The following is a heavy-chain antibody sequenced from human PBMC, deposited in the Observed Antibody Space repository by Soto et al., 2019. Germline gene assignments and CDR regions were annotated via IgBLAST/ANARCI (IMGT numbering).Heavy chain of an antibody. D-gene: IGHD3-22*01. CDR3: ARELYYYDSSGYYPLEN. V-gene: IGHV3-30*03. CDR2: ISDDGTKK. CDR1: RFTFSNYG. Sequence: QVQLVESGGGVVQPGKSLRLSCAASRFTFSNYGMHWVRQAPGKGLEWVALISDDGTKKYYADSVKGRFTISRDNSKNTLYPQMNSLRAEDTAVYFCARELYYYDSSGYYPLENWGQGTLVTVSS. J-gene: IGHJ4*02.